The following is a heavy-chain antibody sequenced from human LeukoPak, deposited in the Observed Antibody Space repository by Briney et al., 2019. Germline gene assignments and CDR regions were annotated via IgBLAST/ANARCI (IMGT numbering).Heavy chain of an antibody. CDR3: ARDLSMYYYYGMDV. CDR1: GLTFSNYX. Sequence: GGSLRLSCTLSGLTFSNYXMXXVRQAPGKXXXXXXVISYDGNNXYYADXXXGXFXTSRDNSKNTLSLQMDSLRAEDTAVYYCARDLSMYYYYGMDVWGQGTTVTVSS. V-gene: IGHV3-30-3*01. J-gene: IGHJ6*02. CDR2: ISYDGNNX.